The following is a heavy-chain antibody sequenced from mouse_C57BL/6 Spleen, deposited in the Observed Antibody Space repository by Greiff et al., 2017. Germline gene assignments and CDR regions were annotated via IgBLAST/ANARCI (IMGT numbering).Heavy chain of an antibody. CDR1: GFTFSSYA. V-gene: IGHV5-4*03. J-gene: IGHJ4*01. CDR3: ARGRDPDYGDY. D-gene: IGHD1-1*02. CDR2: ISAGASYT. Sequence: EVKLMESGGGLVKPGGSLKLSCAASGFTFSSYAMSWVRQTPEKRLEWVATISAGASYTYYPDNVKGRYTISRDNAKNNLYLQMSHLKSEDTAMYYCARGRDPDYGDYWGQGTSVTVSS.